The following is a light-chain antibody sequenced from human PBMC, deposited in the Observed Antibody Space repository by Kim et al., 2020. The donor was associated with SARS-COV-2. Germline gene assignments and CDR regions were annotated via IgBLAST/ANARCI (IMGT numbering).Light chain of an antibody. Sequence: GQSVTISCTGTSSVVGGYDYVSWDQPHPGKAPKLMIYEVTKRPSGVPDRFSGSKSGNTASLTVSGLQAEDEADYYCCSYAGSNNYVFGTGTKVTVL. CDR3: CSYAGSNNYV. J-gene: IGLJ1*01. V-gene: IGLV2-8*01. CDR1: SSVVGGYDY. CDR2: EVT.